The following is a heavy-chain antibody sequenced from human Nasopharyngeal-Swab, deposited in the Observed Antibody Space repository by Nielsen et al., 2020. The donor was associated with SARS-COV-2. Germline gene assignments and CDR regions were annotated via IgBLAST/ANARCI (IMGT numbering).Heavy chain of an antibody. CDR3: ARVGSSSWYFDY. Sequence: GESLKISCAASGFTFRNYWMSWVRQAPGKGLEWVANIKQDGSEKYYVDSVKGRFTISRDNAKNSLYLQMNSLRAEDTAVYYCARVGSSSWYFDYWGQGTLVTVSS. CDR1: GFTFRNYW. V-gene: IGHV3-7*01. CDR2: IKQDGSEK. J-gene: IGHJ4*02. D-gene: IGHD6-13*01.